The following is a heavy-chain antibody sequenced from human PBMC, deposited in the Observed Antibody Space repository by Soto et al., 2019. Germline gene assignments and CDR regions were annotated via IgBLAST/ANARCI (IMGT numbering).Heavy chain of an antibody. D-gene: IGHD3-10*01. J-gene: IGHJ5*02. CDR1: GGSISSYY. CDR3: ARVEHYGSEAPNWFDP. Sequence: SETLSLTCTVSGGSISSYYWNWIRQPPGKGLGWIGYIYYSGSTNYNPSLKSRVTISVDTSKNLFSLKLSSVTAADTAVYYCARVEHYGSEAPNWFDPWGQGTLVTVSS. CDR2: IYYSGST. V-gene: IGHV4-59*01.